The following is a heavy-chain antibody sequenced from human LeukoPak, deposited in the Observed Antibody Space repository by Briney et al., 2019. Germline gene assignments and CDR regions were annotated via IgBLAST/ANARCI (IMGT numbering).Heavy chain of an antibody. D-gene: IGHD1-26*01. CDR3: ARDPYSGSYGDSYYYYMDV. Sequence: RPGGSLRLSCAASGFTFSSYWMHWVRQGPGKGLVWVSRIISDGSSTTYADSVKGRFTISRDNSKNSLYLQMISLRAEDTAIYYCARDPYSGSYGDSYYYYMDVWGKGTTVTISS. V-gene: IGHV3-74*01. CDR2: IISDGSST. J-gene: IGHJ6*03. CDR1: GFTFSSYW.